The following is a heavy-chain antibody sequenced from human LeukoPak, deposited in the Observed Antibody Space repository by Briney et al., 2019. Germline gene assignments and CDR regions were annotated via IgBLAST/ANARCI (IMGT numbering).Heavy chain of an antibody. Sequence: PGGSLRLSCAASGFTFSSYWMHWVRQAPGKGLVWVSRINSDGSSTSYADSVKGRFTISRDNAKNTLYLQMNRLRAEDTAVYYCARAPDLTYCGGDCYSGFDYWGQGTLVTVSS. J-gene: IGHJ4*02. CDR3: ARAPDLTYCGGDCYSGFDY. V-gene: IGHV3-74*01. CDR2: INSDGSST. CDR1: GFTFSSYW. D-gene: IGHD2-21*02.